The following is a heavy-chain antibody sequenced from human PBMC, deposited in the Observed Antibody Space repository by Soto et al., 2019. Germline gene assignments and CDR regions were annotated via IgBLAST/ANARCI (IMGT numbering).Heavy chain of an antibody. V-gene: IGHV5-51*01. D-gene: IGHD2-2*01. Sequence: GESLKISCKGSGYSFTSYWIGWVRQMPGKGLEWMGIIYPGDSDTRYSPSFQGQVTISADKSISTAYLQWSSLKASDTAMYYCARLETGYCSSTSCYYYYYYYMDVWGKGTTVTVYS. CDR2: IYPGDSDT. CDR1: GYSFTSYW. CDR3: ARLETGYCSSTSCYYYYYYYMDV. J-gene: IGHJ6*03.